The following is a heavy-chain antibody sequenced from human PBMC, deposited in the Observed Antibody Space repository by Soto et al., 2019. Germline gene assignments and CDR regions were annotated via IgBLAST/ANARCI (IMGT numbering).Heavy chain of an antibody. J-gene: IGHJ3*02. Sequence: GGSLRLSCAASGFTFSSYWMHWVRQAPGKGLVWVSRINSDGSSTNYADSVRGRFTITRDNAKNTLYVQMNSLRAEDTAVYYCARARMYSRNPVDIWGQGTMVTVSS. CDR2: INSDGSST. V-gene: IGHV3-74*01. D-gene: IGHD2-15*01. CDR1: GFTFSSYW. CDR3: ARARMYSRNPVDI.